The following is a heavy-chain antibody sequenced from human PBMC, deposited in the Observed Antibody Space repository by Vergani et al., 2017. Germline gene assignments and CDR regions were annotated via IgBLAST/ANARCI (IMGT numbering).Heavy chain of an antibody. CDR1: GFTFSSHG. CDR3: ARRGSEKRLDS. D-gene: IGHD6-25*01. V-gene: IGHV3-33*01. Sequence: QVQLVESEGGVVQPGRSLTLSCEASGFTFSSHGMHWVPQAPGKGLEWVAVIWYDGCNKYYGDSVKGRFTISRDNSKNTMYLQMNSLRVEDTAVYYCARRGSEKRLDSWGQGTLVTVSS. J-gene: IGHJ5*01. CDR2: IWYDGCNK.